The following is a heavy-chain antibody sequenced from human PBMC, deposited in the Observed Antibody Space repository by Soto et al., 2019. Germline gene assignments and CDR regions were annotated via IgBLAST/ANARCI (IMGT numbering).Heavy chain of an antibody. Sequence: PGGSPRLSCAASGFTFSSYAMHWVRQAPGKGLEWVAVISYDGSNKYYADSVKGRFTISRDNSKNTLYLQMNSLRAEDTAVYYCAREYSSGWPVSWFDPWGQGTLVTVSS. CDR1: GFTFSSYA. V-gene: IGHV3-30-3*01. D-gene: IGHD6-19*01. CDR2: ISYDGSNK. J-gene: IGHJ5*02. CDR3: AREYSSGWPVSWFDP.